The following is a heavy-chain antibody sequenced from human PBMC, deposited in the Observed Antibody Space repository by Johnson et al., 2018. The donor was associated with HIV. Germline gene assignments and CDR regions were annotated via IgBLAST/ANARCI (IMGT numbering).Heavy chain of an antibody. J-gene: IGHJ3*02. Sequence: QVQLVESGGGVVKPGESLRLSCAASGFIFSDYYMTWIRQAPGKGLEWISYISSSGATIYYADSVKGRFTISRDNSKSSLYLQMNSLRAEDTALYYCARDRGQRAPLCAFDIWGQGTMVTVSS. CDR1: GFIFSDYY. V-gene: IGHV3-11*01. CDR2: ISSSGATI. CDR3: ARDRGQRAPLCAFDI. D-gene: IGHD3-10*01.